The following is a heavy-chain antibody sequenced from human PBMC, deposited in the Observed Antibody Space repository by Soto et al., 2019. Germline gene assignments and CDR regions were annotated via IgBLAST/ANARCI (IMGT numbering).Heavy chain of an antibody. J-gene: IGHJ6*02. CDR1: GYSFTSYW. V-gene: IGHV5-10-1*01. CDR2: IDPSDSYT. D-gene: IGHD5-18*01. Sequence: PGESLKISCKGSGYSFTSYWISWVRQMPGKGLEWMGRIDPSDSYTNYSPSFQGHVTISADKSISTAYLQWSSLKASDTAMYYCARYPYSYGYYYYYGMDVWGQGTTVTVSS. CDR3: ARYPYSYGYYYYYGMDV.